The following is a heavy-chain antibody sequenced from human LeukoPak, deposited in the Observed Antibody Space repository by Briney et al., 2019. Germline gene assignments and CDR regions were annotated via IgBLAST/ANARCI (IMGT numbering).Heavy chain of an antibody. CDR3: AKDLGYCSSTTCYFDY. D-gene: IGHD2-2*01. CDR2: ISGSGVST. J-gene: IGHJ4*02. V-gene: IGHV3-23*01. Sequence: GGSLRLSCAASGFTFSSYAMSWVRQAPGKGLEWVSDISGSGVSTYYADSVKGRFTISRDNSKNTLYLQMNSLRAEDTAVYNCAKDLGYCSSTTCYFDYWGQGTLVTVSS. CDR1: GFTFSSYA.